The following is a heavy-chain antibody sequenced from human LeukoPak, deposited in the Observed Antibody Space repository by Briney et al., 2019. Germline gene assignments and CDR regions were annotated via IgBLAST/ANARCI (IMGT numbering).Heavy chain of an antibody. J-gene: IGHJ6*02. Sequence: SETLSLTCTVSGGSISSYYWSWIRQPPGKGLEWIGYIYYSGNTNYNPSLKSRVTISVDTSKNQFSLKLSSVTAADTAVYYCARGRYYGSGSYYYYYYGMDVWGQGTTVTVSS. CDR3: ARGRYYGSGSYYYYYYGMDV. D-gene: IGHD3-10*01. V-gene: IGHV4-59*01. CDR1: GGSISSYY. CDR2: IYYSGNT.